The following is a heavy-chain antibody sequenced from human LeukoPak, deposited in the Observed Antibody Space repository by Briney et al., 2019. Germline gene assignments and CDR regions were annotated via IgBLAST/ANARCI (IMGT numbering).Heavy chain of an antibody. V-gene: IGHV4-59*01. CDR3: AREVAMDSSGYHLGPLHFDY. D-gene: IGHD3-22*01. CDR2: IYYSGST. Sequence: PSETLSLTCTVSGSSISSYYWSWIRQPPGKGLEWIWCIYYSGSTNYSPSPKSRVTISVDTIKNHFSLELSSVTAADTAVYYCAREVAMDSSGYHLGPLHFDYWAQGTLVSVSS. CDR1: GSSISSYY. J-gene: IGHJ4*02.